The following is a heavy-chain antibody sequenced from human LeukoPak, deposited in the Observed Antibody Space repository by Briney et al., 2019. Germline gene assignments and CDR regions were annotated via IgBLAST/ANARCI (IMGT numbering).Heavy chain of an antibody. CDR1: EFTFSRHW. D-gene: IGHD3-3*01. CDR3: ARDGSLPDF. Sequence: GGSLRLSCAASEFTFSRHWMHWVRQAPGKGLVWVSYINSDGSSTSYADYVKGRFTISRDNAKNMLYLQMNSLRAEDTAVYYYARDGSLPDFWGQGTLVTVSS. J-gene: IGHJ4*02. V-gene: IGHV3-74*01. CDR2: INSDGSST.